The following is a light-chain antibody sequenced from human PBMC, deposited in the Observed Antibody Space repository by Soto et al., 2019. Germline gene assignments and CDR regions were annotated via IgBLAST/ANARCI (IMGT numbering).Light chain of an antibody. V-gene: IGLV2-14*01. J-gene: IGLJ3*02. CDR2: EVS. CDR3: SSYIGSESGV. CDR1: NSDIGNYKY. Sequence: QSALTQPASVSGSPGQSITISCIGTNSDIGNYKYVSWYQQHPGKVPKLMIYEVSNRPSGVSNRFSGSKSGNTASLTISGLQAEDEADYYCSSYIGSESGVFGGGTKLTVL.